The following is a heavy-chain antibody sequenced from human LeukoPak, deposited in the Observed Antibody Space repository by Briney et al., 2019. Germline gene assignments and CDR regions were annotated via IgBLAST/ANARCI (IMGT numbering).Heavy chain of an antibody. CDR3: ARDRRVGYCSSTSCLNWFDP. CDR2: INPSGGST. J-gene: IGHJ5*02. D-gene: IGHD2-2*01. CDR1: GYTFTSYY. V-gene: IGHV1-46*01. Sequence: ASVKVSCKASGYTFTSYYMHWVRQAPGQGLEWMGIINPSGGSTSYAQKFQGRVTMTRDTSISTAYMELSRLRSDDTAVYYCARDRRVGYCSSTSCLNWFDPWGQGTLVTVSS.